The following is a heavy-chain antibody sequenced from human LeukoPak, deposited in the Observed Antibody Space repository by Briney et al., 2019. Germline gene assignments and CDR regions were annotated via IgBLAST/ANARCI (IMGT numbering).Heavy chain of an antibody. CDR1: GGSISSGGYY. CDR3: ARADSSGSSYFDY. CDR2: IYHSGST. V-gene: IGHV4-30-2*03. J-gene: IGHJ4*02. Sequence: PSQTLSLTCTVSGGSISSGGYYWSWIRQPPGKGLEWIGRIYHSGSTYYNPSLKSRVTTSVDTSKNQFSLKLSSVTAADTAVYYCARADSSGSSYFDYWGQRTLVTVSS. D-gene: IGHD3-22*01.